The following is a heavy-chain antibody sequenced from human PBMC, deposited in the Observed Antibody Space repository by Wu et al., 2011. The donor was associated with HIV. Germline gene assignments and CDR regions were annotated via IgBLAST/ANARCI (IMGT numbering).Heavy chain of an antibody. V-gene: IGHV1-69*05. J-gene: IGHJ4*02. CDR1: GGTFSSYG. CDR3: ARDLSGTFDS. D-gene: IGHD6-19*01. CDR2: DIPVSETL. Sequence: QVQLVQSGAEVKKPGSSVKVSCKASGGTFSSYGLSWVRQTPGLGLEWMGGDIPVSETLKYAQKFQGRLTATTDESTNTAYMELSSLRSDDTAVYFCARDLSGTFDSWGQGTLVTVSS.